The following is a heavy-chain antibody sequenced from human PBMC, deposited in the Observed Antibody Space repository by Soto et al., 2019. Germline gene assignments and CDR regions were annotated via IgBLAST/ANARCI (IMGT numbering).Heavy chain of an antibody. D-gene: IGHD2-15*01. V-gene: IGHV4-31*03. CDR1: GGSISSGGYY. CDR3: ARRYCSGGSCLGYYFDY. Sequence: QVQLQESGPGLVKPSQTLSLTCTVSGGSISSGGYYWSWIRQHPGKGLEWIGYIYYSGSTYYNPSLKSRVTISVDTSKNQFSLKLRSVTAADTAVYYCARRYCSGGSCLGYYFDYWGQGTLVTVSS. CDR2: IYYSGST. J-gene: IGHJ4*02.